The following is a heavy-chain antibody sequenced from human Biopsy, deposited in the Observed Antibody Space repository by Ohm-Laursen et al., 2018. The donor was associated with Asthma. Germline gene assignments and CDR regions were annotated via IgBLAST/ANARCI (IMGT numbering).Heavy chain of an antibody. J-gene: IGHJ5*02. CDR3: ARVVNYDFRSGYWFDP. CDR1: GFSLRNARMG. Sequence: TQTLTPTCTVSGFSLRNARMGVTWIRQPPGKALEWLGHIFSDDEKSYSTSLKSRITISKDTAKSQVVLTMSNMDPVDTATYYCARVVNYDFRSGYWFDPWGQGTLVTVSS. V-gene: IGHV2-26*01. D-gene: IGHD3-3*01. CDR2: IFSDDEK.